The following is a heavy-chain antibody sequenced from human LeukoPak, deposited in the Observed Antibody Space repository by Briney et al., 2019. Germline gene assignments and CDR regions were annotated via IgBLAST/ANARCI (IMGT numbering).Heavy chain of an antibody. CDR2: ISAYNGNT. CDR1: GYTFTSYG. D-gene: IGHD2-21*02. CDR3: ARDNGYCGGDCYYSWFDP. Sequence: ASVKVSCKASGYTFTSYGISWVRQAPGQGLEWMGWISAYNGNTNYAQKLQGRVTMTTDTSTSTAYMELRSLRSDDTAVYYCARDNGYCGGDCYYSWFDPWGQGTLVTVSS. J-gene: IGHJ5*02. V-gene: IGHV1-18*01.